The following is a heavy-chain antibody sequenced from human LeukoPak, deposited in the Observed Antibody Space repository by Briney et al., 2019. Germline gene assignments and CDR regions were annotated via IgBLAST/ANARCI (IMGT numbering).Heavy chain of an antibody. V-gene: IGHV3-48*01. Sequence: GGSLRLSCAASGFTFSSYSMNWVRQAPGKGLEWVSYISSSSSTIYYADSVKGRFTISRDNAKSSLYLQMNSLRAEDTAVYYCARGYYDSSGFYYYYMDVWGKGTTVTVSS. J-gene: IGHJ6*03. CDR1: GFTFSSYS. CDR3: ARGYYDSSGFYYYYMDV. CDR2: ISSSSSTI. D-gene: IGHD3-22*01.